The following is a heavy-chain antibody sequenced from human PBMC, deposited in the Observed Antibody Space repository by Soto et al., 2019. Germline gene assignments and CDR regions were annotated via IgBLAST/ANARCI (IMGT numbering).Heavy chain of an antibody. J-gene: IGHJ4*02. CDR1: GFTFSSYA. CDR2: ISYDGINE. Sequence: GGSLRLSCAASGFTFSSYAMHWVRQAPGKGLEWVAVISYDGINEYYADSVKGRFTISRDNSKNMLFLQMSSLRVEDTAVYYCARDRLRLGELSLIGYFDYWGQGTLVTVSS. CDR3: ARDRLRLGELSLIGYFDY. V-gene: IGHV3-30*15. D-gene: IGHD3-16*02.